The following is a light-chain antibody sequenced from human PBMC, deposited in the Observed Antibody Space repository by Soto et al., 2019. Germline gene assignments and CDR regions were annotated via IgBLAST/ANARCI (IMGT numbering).Light chain of an antibody. CDR3: SSFTTTSPHV. Sequence: QSALTQPASLSGSPGQSITISCTGTSSDIGAYDYVSWFQQHPGKAPKLMISEVNNRPSGVSNRFSGSKSGNTAYLTISGLQVEDEDAYFCSSFTTTSPHVFRTGTTVTVL. J-gene: IGLJ1*01. CDR1: SSDIGAYDY. CDR2: EVN. V-gene: IGLV2-14*01.